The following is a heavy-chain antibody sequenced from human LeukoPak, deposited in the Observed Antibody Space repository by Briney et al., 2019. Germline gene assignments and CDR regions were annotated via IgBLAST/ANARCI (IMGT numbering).Heavy chain of an antibody. CDR3: ARQNYDSMTGPNWFDP. D-gene: IGHD3-9*01. CDR2: ILPGDSDT. J-gene: IGHJ5*02. V-gene: IGHV5-51*01. CDR1: GYSFSAYW. Sequence: RGESLKISCQGSGYSFSAYWIGWVRQMPGKGLEWMGIILPGDSDTRYSPSFQGQVTISVDKSISTAYLQWSSLRASDTAIYYCARQNYDSMTGPNWFDPWDQGTLVTVSS.